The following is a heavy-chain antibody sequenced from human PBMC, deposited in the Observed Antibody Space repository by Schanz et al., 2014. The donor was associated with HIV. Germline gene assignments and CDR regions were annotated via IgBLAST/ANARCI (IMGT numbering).Heavy chain of an antibody. CDR1: GYTFTNYG. V-gene: IGHV1-18*01. CDR3: ATAPRLAASRSNWFDP. D-gene: IGHD6-25*01. Sequence: QVQLVQSGTEVKKPGASVKVSCKASGYTFTNYGITWVRQAPGQGLEWMGWISGYNGNTNYAQKVQGRVTMTRDTSTSTAYMELRSLRSDDTAVYYCATAPRLAASRSNWFDPWGQGTLVTVSS. CDR2: ISGYNGNT. J-gene: IGHJ5*02.